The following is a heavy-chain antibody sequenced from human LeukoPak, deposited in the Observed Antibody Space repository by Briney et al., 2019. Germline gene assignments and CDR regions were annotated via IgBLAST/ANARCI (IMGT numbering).Heavy chain of an antibody. J-gene: IGHJ5*01. CDR2: IDPSDGST. CDR3: TRDESGTRRGWFEY. Sequence: ASVKVSCKASGYTLTSYYMHWVRQAPGQGLEWMGIIDPSDGSTIYAQKFQGRVTMTRDTSTSTVHMELGSLRSDDTAVYYCTRDESGTRRGWFEYWGQGTLVTVSS. CDR1: GYTLTSYY. V-gene: IGHV1-46*01.